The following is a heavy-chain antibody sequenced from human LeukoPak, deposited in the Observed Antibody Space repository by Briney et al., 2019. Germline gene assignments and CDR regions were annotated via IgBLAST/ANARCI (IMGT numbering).Heavy chain of an antibody. CDR2: ISSSGSTI. CDR3: ARPTYCGGDCYSTVGYYGMDA. J-gene: IGHJ6*02. Sequence: PGGSLRLSCAASGFTFSDYYMSWIRQAPGKGLEWVSYISSSGSTIYYADSVKGRFTISRDNAKNSLYLQMNSLRAEDTAVYYCARPTYCGGDCYSTVGYYGMDAWGQGTTVTVSS. V-gene: IGHV3-11*01. D-gene: IGHD2-21*02. CDR1: GFTFSDYY.